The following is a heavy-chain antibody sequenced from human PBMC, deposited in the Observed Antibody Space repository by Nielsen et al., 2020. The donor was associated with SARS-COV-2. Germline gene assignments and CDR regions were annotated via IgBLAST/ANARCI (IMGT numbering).Heavy chain of an antibody. V-gene: IGHV4-61*01. CDR2: MYYGGST. D-gene: IGHD3-22*01. CDR1: GGSVSSVSYY. J-gene: IGHJ3*02. Sequence: SETLSLTCTVSGGSVSSVSYYWSWIRQPPGKKLEWIGYMYYGGSTNYNPSLKSRVTISVDTSKNQFSLKLSSVTAADTAVYYCARARITMIVVVDAFDIWGQGTMVTVSS. CDR3: ARARITMIVVVDAFDI.